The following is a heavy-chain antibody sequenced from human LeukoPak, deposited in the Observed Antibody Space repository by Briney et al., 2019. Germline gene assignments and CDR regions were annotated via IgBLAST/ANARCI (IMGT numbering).Heavy chain of an antibody. V-gene: IGHV4-39*07. CDR1: GGSISSSSYY. CDR2: IYYSGST. J-gene: IGHJ4*02. CDR3: ASQYSYGSTKTARNIVVVTAPFDY. Sequence: KPSETLSLTCTVSGGSISSSSYYWGWIRQPPGKGLEWIGSIYYSGSTYYNPSLKSRVTISVDTSKNQFSLKLSSVTAADTAVYYCASQYSYGSTKTARNIVVVTAPFDYWGQGTLVTVSS. D-gene: IGHD2-21*02.